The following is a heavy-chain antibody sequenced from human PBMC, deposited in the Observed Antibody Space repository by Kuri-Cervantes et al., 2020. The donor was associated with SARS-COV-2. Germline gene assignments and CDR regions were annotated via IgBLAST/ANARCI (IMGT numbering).Heavy chain of an antibody. CDR2: ISYDGSNK. D-gene: IGHD3-10*01. J-gene: IGHJ4*02. CDR1: GFTFSSYA. Sequence: SCAASGFTFSSYAMHWVRQAPGKGLEWVAVISYDGSNKYYADSVKGRFTISRDNSKNTLYLQMNSLRAEDTAVYYCTTELLWFGENLGFDYWGQGTLVTVSS. V-gene: IGHV3-30-3*01. CDR3: TTELLWFGENLGFDY.